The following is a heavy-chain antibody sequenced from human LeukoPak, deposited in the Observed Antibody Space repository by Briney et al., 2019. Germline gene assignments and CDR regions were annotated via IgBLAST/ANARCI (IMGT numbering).Heavy chain of an antibody. CDR3: XXXXYDSSGYPGAFDL. V-gene: IGHV4-39*07. CDR2: IYYTGST. J-gene: IGHJ3*01. D-gene: IGHD3-22*01. Sequence: SETLSLTCTVSGGSISGTTYYWAWIRQPPGKGLEWIGTIYYTGSTYYKPSLKSRVTISVDTSNNQFSLKLTSVTAADTAVYXXXXXXYDSSGYPGAFDLWGQGTMVTVSS. CDR1: GGSISGTTYY.